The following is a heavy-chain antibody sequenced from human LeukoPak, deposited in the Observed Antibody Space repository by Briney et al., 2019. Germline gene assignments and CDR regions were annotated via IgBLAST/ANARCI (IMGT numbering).Heavy chain of an antibody. V-gene: IGHV3-23*01. Sequence: GGSLRLSCAASGFTFSSYAMSWVRQAPGKGLEWVSYISGSGGSTYYADSVKGRFTISRDNSKNTLYLQMNSLRADDTAVYHCAKHSLSYGYRGWFDPWGQGTLVTVSS. D-gene: IGHD5-18*01. J-gene: IGHJ5*02. CDR3: AKHSLSYGYRGWFDP. CDR2: ISGSGGST. CDR1: GFTFSSYA.